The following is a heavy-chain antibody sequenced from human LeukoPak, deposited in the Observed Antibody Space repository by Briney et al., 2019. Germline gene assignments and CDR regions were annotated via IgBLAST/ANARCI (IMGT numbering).Heavy chain of an antibody. J-gene: IGHJ3*01. CDR3: ARYRETSDRHGYAFDV. CDR2: ILYSGGT. CDR1: GGSLSSSYY. Sequence: PSETLSLTCSVSGGSLSSSYYCAWIRRPPPKELEWIGTILYSGGTYYTQSLRSRVTISLDTSRNQFSLRLNYVTAADTAVYYCARYRETSDRHGYAFDVWGQGTMVTASS. V-gene: IGHV4-39*01. D-gene: IGHD1-14*01.